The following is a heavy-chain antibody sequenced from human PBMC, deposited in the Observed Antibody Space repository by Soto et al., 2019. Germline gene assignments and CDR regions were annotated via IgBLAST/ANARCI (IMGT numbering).Heavy chain of an antibody. J-gene: IGHJ4*02. V-gene: IGHV4-39*01. CDR1: GGFISSSSYY. D-gene: IGHD4-17*01. CDR2: IYYSGST. Sequence: QLQLQESGPGLVKPSETLSLTCTVSGGFISSSSYYWGWIRQPPGKRLEWIGSIYYSGSTYYNPSLRSRVTISVDTSKNQFSLKLSSVTAADTAVYYCARRADGNLDYWGQGTLVTVSS. CDR3: ARRADGNLDY.